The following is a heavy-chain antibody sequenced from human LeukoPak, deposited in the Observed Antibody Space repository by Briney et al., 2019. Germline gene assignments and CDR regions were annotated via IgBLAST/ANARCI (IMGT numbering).Heavy chain of an antibody. V-gene: IGHV4-30-4*08. CDR1: GGSISSPNYY. D-gene: IGHD3-3*01. CDR3: ARVLPLGGDYDLDV. J-gene: IGHJ6*02. Sequence: SETLSLTCSVSGGSISSPNYYWGWIRQPPGKGLEWIGYIYYSGSTYYNPSLKSRVTISVDTSKNQFSLKLSSVTAADTAVYYCARVLPLGGDYDLDVWGQGTTVTVSS. CDR2: IYYSGST.